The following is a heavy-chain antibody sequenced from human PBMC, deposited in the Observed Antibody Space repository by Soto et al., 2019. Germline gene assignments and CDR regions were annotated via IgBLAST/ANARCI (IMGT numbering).Heavy chain of an antibody. D-gene: IGHD1-26*01. J-gene: IGHJ6*03. CDR2: MNPNSGNT. Sequence: ASVKVSCKASGYTFTSYDINWVRQATGQGLEWMGWMNPNSGNTGYAQKFQGRVTMTRNTSISTAYMELSSLRSEDTAVYYCARPYLGYYYYYMDVWGKGTTVTVSS. V-gene: IGHV1-8*01. CDR1: GYTFTSYD. CDR3: ARPYLGYYYYYMDV.